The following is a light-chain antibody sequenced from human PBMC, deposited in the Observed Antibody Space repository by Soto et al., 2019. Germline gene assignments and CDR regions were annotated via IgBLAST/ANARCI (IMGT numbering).Light chain of an antibody. CDR1: QSVSSTN. CDR2: STS. CDR3: QQYSEWPT. Sequence: EIVLTQSPATLSLSPGERATLSCRASQSVSSTNLAWYQQKPGQAPRLLIYSTSTRATGIPARFSGSGSGTEFTLTISSLQSEDFAIYYCQQYSEWPTFGQGTKVDI. V-gene: IGKV3-15*01. J-gene: IGKJ2*01.